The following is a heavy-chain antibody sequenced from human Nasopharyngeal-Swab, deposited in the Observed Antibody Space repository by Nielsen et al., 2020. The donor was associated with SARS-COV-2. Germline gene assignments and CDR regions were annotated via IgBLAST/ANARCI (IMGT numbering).Heavy chain of an antibody. J-gene: IGHJ4*02. CDR1: GFTFSCCG. Sequence: GESLKISCAASGFTFSCCGMHWVRQAPGKGLEWVAVISHDGSYKDYADSVKGRFTISRDDSKSTLYLQMNSLRTEDTAVYYCARWAGDSSGYYSDYWGQGTLVTVSS. V-gene: IGHV3-30*03. CDR2: ISHDGSYK. D-gene: IGHD3-22*01. CDR3: ARWAGDSSGYYSDY.